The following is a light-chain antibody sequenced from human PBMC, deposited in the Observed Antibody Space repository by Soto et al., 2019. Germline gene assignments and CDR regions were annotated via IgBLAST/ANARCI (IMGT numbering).Light chain of an antibody. Sequence: DIQMTQSPSSLSASVGDRVTITCQASHDISNYLNWYQQKPGQAPKLLIYDASNLEIGVPSRFSGSGSGTDFTFTISSLQPEDFATYYCQHYDNLLFTFGPGTKVDVK. V-gene: IGKV1-33*01. CDR1: HDISNY. CDR2: DAS. CDR3: QHYDNLLFT. J-gene: IGKJ3*01.